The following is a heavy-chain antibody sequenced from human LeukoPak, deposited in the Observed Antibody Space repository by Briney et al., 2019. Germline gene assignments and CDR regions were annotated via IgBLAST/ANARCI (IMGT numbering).Heavy chain of an antibody. CDR2: INTSTGNP. D-gene: IGHD6-13*01. CDR3: AKGVAAAGTGYFQH. Sequence: ASVKVSCKASGYTFTSYAMNWVRQAPGQGLEWMGWINTSTGNPTYAQGFTGRFVFSLDTSVSTAYLQISSLKAEDTAVYYCAKGVAAAGTGYFQHWGQGTLVTVSS. J-gene: IGHJ1*01. V-gene: IGHV7-4-1*02. CDR1: GYTFTSYA.